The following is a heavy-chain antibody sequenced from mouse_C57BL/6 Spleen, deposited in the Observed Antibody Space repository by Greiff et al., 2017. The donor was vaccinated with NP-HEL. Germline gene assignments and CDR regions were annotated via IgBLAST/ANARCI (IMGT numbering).Heavy chain of an antibody. D-gene: IGHD1-1*01. V-gene: IGHV3-6*01. J-gene: IGHJ4*01. Sequence: VQLQQSGPGLVKPSQSLSLTCSVTGYSITSGYYWNWIRQFPGNKLEWMGYISYDGSNNYNPSLKNRISITRDTSKNQFFRKLNSVTTEDTATYYCARGGVTTVVATDYYAMDYWGQGTSVTVSS. CDR3: ARGGVTTVVATDYYAMDY. CDR2: ISYDGSN. CDR1: GYSITSGYY.